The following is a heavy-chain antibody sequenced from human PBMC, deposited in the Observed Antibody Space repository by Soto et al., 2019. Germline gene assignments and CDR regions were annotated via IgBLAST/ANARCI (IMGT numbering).Heavy chain of an antibody. D-gene: IGHD6-13*01. Sequence: QVQLQESGPGLVKPSETLSLTCTVSGGSISHYYWSWIRQPPGKGLEWIGYIYYSGSANYNPSLKSAVIISVDTSKDQFSLKVSSVAAADTSVYFCARGGSSWSGAWYFDLWGRGTLVTVSS. CDR1: GGSISHYY. V-gene: IGHV4-59*01. J-gene: IGHJ2*01. CDR2: IYYSGSA. CDR3: ARGGSSWSGAWYFDL.